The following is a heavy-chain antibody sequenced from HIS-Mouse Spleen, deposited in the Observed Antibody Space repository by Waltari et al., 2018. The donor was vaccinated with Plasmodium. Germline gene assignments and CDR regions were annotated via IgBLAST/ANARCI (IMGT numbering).Heavy chain of an antibody. CDR1: GFPFISYG. J-gene: IGHJ4*02. Sequence: QVQLVESGGGVVQPGRSLRLSCSAFGFPFISYGMHGVRQAPGKGLEWVAVISYDGSNKYYADSVKGRFTISRDNSKNTLYLQMNSLRAEDTAVYYCAKEVLGYYDFWSRPDYWGQGTLVTVSS. CDR3: AKEVLGYYDFWSRPDY. CDR2: ISYDGSNK. D-gene: IGHD3-3*01. V-gene: IGHV3-30*18.